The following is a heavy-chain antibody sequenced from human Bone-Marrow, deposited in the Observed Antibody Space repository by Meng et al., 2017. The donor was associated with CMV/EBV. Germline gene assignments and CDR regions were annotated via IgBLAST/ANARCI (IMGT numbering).Heavy chain of an antibody. Sequence: GGSPRLSCAASGFTFSSYSMNWVRQAPGKGLEWVSSISSSSSYKYYAESVKGRFTISRDNAKNSLYLQMNSLRAEDTAVYYCARVTDYVWGVTSWENAFDIWGQGTMVTVSS. CDR1: GFTFSSYS. V-gene: IGHV3-21*01. D-gene: IGHD3-16*01. J-gene: IGHJ3*02. CDR3: ARVTDYVWGVTSWENAFDI. CDR2: ISSSSSYK.